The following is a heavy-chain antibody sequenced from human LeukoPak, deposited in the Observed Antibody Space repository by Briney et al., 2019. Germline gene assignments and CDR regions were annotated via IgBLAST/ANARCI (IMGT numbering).Heavy chain of an antibody. V-gene: IGHV1-2*02. J-gene: IGHJ5*02. CDR2: INPNSGDT. Sequence: ASVKVSCKASGYTLTGYYMHWVRQAPGQGLEWMGCINPNSGDTKYAQKFQGRVTMTRDTSISTAYMDLSRLRSDDTAVYYCARDPGYSYGSYNWFDPWGQGTLVTVSS. D-gene: IGHD5-18*01. CDR3: ARDPGYSYGSYNWFDP. CDR1: GYTLTGYY.